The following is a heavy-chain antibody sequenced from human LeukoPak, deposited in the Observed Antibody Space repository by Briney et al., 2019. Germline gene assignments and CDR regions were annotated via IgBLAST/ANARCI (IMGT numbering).Heavy chain of an antibody. Sequence: SETLSLTCTVSGDSITSGGYYWSWIRQLPGKGLEWFGYIYYTGNTYYDPSLKSRVTISLDTSKNQFSLKLNSVTAADTAVYYCARGDYFDSDGYYYARFWGQGTLVTVSS. D-gene: IGHD3-22*01. J-gene: IGHJ4*02. CDR2: IYYTGNT. CDR3: ARGDYFDSDGYYYARF. CDR1: GDSITSGGYY. V-gene: IGHV4-31*03.